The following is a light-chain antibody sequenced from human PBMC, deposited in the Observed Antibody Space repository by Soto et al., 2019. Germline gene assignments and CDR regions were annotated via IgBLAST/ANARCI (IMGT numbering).Light chain of an antibody. V-gene: IGLV2-23*01. CDR3: CSYAGSSTWV. J-gene: IGLJ3*02. Sequence: QSALTQPASVSGSPGQSSTISCTGTSSDVGSSNLVSWYQQHPGKAPKLMIYEGSKRPSGVSNRFAGSKSGNTASLTISGLQAEDEADYYCCSYAGSSTWVFGGGTKLTGL. CDR1: SSDVGSSNL. CDR2: EGS.